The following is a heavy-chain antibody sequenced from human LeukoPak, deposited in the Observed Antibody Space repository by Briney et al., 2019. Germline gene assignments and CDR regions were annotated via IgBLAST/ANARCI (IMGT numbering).Heavy chain of an antibody. CDR3: ARSGGNSYYYYYYMDV. J-gene: IGHJ6*03. V-gene: IGHV4-34*01. D-gene: IGHD4-23*01. CDR2: INHRGST. CDR1: VGSFSGYY. Sequence: SETLSLTCAVHVGSFSGYYWSWIRQPPGKGLEWIGEINHRGSTNYNPSLKSRVTMSVDTSKNQFSLKLSSVTAADTAVYYCARSGGNSYYYYYYMDVWGKGTTVTISS.